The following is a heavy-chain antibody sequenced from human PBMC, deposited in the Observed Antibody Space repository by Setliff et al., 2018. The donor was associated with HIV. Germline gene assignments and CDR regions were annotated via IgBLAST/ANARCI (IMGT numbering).Heavy chain of an antibody. Sequence: PSETLSLTCAVYGGSFSGYYWSWIRQPPGKGREWIGEINHSGSTNYSPSLRSRITISADTSTNQVSLKLISVTAADTAVYYCARLMRDYGENDWGQGTLVTVSS. CDR3: ARLMRDYGEND. J-gene: IGHJ4*02. CDR1: GGSFSGYY. CDR2: INHSGST. D-gene: IGHD4-17*01. V-gene: IGHV4-34*01.